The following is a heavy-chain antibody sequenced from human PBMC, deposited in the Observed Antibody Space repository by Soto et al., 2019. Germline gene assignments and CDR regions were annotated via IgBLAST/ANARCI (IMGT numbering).Heavy chain of an antibody. J-gene: IGHJ6*02. CDR3: ARNNPGPMNGYPNVGSGDLHYYGLDV. CDR2: INPGGGSA. D-gene: IGHD3-3*01. V-gene: IGHV1-46*01. CDR1: GYTFRNFY. Sequence: QVQLVQSGAEMKKPGASVKVSCQASGYTFRNFYMHWVRQAPGQGLEWMGVINPGGGSADYAQDFQDRVSMTTDTSTGTVYMELSSLRSDDTAVYYCARNNPGPMNGYPNVGSGDLHYYGLDVWGQGTTVTVSS.